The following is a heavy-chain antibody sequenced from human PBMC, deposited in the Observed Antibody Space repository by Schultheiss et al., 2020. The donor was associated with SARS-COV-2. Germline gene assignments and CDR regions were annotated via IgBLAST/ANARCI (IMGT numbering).Heavy chain of an antibody. CDR1: GFTFSTYG. CDR3: ASVTLGYCSGGSCYVDAFDI. Sequence: GGSLRLSCAASGFTFSTYGMHWVRQAPGKGLEWVSSISSSSSYIYYADSVKGRFTISRDNAKNSLYLQMNSLRDEDTAVYYCASVTLGYCSGGSCYVDAFDIWGQGTMVTVSS. V-gene: IGHV3-21*01. CDR2: ISSSSSYI. J-gene: IGHJ3*02. D-gene: IGHD2-15*01.